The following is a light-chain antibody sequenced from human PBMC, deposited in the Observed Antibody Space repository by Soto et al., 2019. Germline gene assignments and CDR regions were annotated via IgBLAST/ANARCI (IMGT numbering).Light chain of an antibody. CDR3: QQYGYLVT. V-gene: IGKV3-20*01. CDR1: QSITNNY. J-gene: IGKJ4*01. Sequence: EIVFTQSPGTLSSSPSSRPTLSCRASQSITNNYLAWYQQKPGRAHRLLIYGASSRATGIPDRFSGSGSGTDFTLTISRLEPEDFAMYYCQQYGYLVTFGGGTKVDIK. CDR2: GAS.